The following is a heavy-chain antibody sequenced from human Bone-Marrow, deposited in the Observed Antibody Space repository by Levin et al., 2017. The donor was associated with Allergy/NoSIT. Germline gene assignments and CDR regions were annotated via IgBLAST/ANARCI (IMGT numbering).Heavy chain of an antibody. CDR1: GFTFSSYW. Sequence: ETLSLTCAASGFTFSSYWMSWVRQAPGKGLEWVANIKQDGSEKYYVDSVKGRFTISRDNAKNSLYLQMNSLRAEDTAVYYCARTYYYGSGSCFDYWGQGTLVTVSS. CDR2: IKQDGSEK. V-gene: IGHV3-7*01. J-gene: IGHJ4*02. D-gene: IGHD3-10*01. CDR3: ARTYYYGSGSCFDY.